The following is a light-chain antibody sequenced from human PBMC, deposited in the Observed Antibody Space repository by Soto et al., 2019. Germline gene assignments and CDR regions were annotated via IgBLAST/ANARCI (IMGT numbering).Light chain of an antibody. CDR1: KGVSTW. CDR2: TAS. Sequence: DIQMTQSPSSVSASVGGRVTITCRASKGVSTWLAWYQQKPGKAPNLLIYTASSVQSGVPSSFIGSGSGTDFTLTLNGLQPEDFATYYCQQAASFPITFGQGTRLDMK. J-gene: IGKJ5*01. CDR3: QQAASFPIT. V-gene: IGKV1-12*01.